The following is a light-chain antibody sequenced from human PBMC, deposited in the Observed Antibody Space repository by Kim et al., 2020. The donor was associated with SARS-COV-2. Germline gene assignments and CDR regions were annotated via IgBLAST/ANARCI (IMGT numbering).Light chain of an antibody. CDR3: QAYDRSNAV. J-gene: IGLJ2*01. V-gene: IGLV6-57*01. CDR1: RGSSTINY. Sequence: GKTVTIACTRTRGSSTINYVKWYEKRTGSSPTTVNYEDNQRPAGVPERFAGSIDGSANSASRTISGLMTEDEADYYCQAYDRSNAVFDRGTQLTV. CDR2: EDN.